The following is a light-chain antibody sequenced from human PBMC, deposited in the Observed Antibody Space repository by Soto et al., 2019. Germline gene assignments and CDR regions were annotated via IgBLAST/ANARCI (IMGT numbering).Light chain of an antibody. V-gene: IGLV2-14*01. CDR1: SSDVGTYDY. CDR3: SSYTSSGTDV. J-gene: IGLJ1*01. CDR2: DVS. Sequence: QSVLTQPASVSGSPGQSITISCTGTSSDVGTYDYVSWYQQYPGKAPKFMIYDVSNRPSGVSNRFSGSKSGNTASLTISGLQAEDEADYYCSSYTSSGTDVFGTGTKVTVL.